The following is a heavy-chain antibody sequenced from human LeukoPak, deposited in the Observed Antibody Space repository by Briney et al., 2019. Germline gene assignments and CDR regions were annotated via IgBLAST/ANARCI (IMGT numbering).Heavy chain of an antibody. CDR2: ISSRSITI. D-gene: IGHD4-17*01. CDR1: GFNFSDYY. J-gene: IGHJ5*02. CDR3: VRGRDYVGVAASLDL. V-gene: IGHV3-11*01. Sequence: GGALRLSCVASGFNFSDYYMSWIRLTPGKGLEWVSYISSRSITIYYVDPVKGRFTISRDDAKNSLSPQMNNLRAEDTALYYCVRGRDYVGVAASLDLWGRGTLVTVS.